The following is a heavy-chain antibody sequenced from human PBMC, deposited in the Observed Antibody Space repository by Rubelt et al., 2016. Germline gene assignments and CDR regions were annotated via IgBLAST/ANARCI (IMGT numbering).Heavy chain of an antibody. CDR1: GLSFSSYW. V-gene: IGHV3-7*05. J-gene: IGHJ4*02. D-gene: IGHD1-26*01. CDR3: AREGSGNYYYYFDY. CDR2: IKQDGSEK. Sequence: EVRLVESGGGLVQPGGSLRLSCVASGLSFSSYWISWVRQAPGKGLEWVASIKQDGSEKYYVDSVKGRFTISGDNAKNSLYLQMSSLRAEDTAVYYCAREGSGNYYYYFDYWGQGTLVTVSS.